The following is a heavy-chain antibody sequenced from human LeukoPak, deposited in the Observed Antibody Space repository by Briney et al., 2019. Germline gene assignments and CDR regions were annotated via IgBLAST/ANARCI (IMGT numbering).Heavy chain of an antibody. D-gene: IGHD6-19*01. CDR2: IKSDGKT. CDR3: ARCRVETYSSGWCNWLDP. J-gene: IGHJ5*02. Sequence: GGSLRLSCAASGFTLNTYAMSWVRQAPGMGLEWVSAIKSDGKTHYADSVKGRFTISRDNSKNTLSLQMNSLRAEDTALYSCARCRVETYSSGWCNWLDPWGQGTQVTVSS. V-gene: IGHV3-23*01. CDR1: GFTLNTYA.